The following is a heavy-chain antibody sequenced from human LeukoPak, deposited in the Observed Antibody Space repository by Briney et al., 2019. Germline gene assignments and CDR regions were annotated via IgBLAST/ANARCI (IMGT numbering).Heavy chain of an antibody. CDR2: INHSGST. J-gene: IGHJ6*02. CDR3: ASHDSIAAAGYYYYGMDV. D-gene: IGHD6-13*01. Sequence: ASETLSLTCAVYGGSFSGYYWSWIRQPRGKGLEWIGEINHSGSTNYNPSLKSRVTISVDTSKNQFSLKLSSVTAADTAVYYCASHDSIAAAGYYYYGMDVWGQGTTVTVSS. V-gene: IGHV4-34*01. CDR1: GGSFSGYY.